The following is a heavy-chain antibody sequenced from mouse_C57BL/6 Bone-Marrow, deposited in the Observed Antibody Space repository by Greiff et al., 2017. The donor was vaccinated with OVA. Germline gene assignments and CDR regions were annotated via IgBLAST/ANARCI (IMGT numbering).Heavy chain of an antibody. J-gene: IGHJ3*01. D-gene: IGHD1-1*01. CDR2: IWRGGST. Sequence: QVQLQQSGPGLVQPSQSLSITCTVSGFSLTSYGVHWVRQSPGKGLEWLGVIWRGGSTDYNAAFISRLSISKDNSKSQVFFKMNSLQADDTAIYYCARNWGYYGSAWFAYWGQGTLVTVSA. V-gene: IGHV2-2*01. CDR1: GFSLTSYG. CDR3: ARNWGYYGSAWFAY.